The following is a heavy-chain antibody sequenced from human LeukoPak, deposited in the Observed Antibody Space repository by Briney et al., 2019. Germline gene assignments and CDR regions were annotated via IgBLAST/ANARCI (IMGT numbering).Heavy chain of an antibody. Sequence: PSETLSLTCTVSGGSIGSYYWSWIRQPPGKGLEWIGYIYYSGSTYYNPSLKSRVNMSVDTSKNQLSLKLSSVTAADTAVYYCAREDTAMVTPDYWGQGTLVTVSS. CDR2: IYYSGST. CDR3: AREDTAMVTPDY. CDR1: GGSIGSYY. J-gene: IGHJ4*02. D-gene: IGHD5-18*01. V-gene: IGHV4-59*12.